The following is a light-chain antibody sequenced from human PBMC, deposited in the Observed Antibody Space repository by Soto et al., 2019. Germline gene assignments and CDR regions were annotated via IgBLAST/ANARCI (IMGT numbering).Light chain of an antibody. Sequence: ETVMTQSPATLSVSPGERATLSCWASQSVSSKLAWYQQKPGQAPRLLIYGASTRATGIPARFSGSGSGTEFTLTISSLQPEDFATYYCQQSYNTPPTFGGGTKVDIK. CDR1: QSVSSK. CDR3: QQSYNTPPT. J-gene: IGKJ4*01. CDR2: GAS. V-gene: IGKV3-15*01.